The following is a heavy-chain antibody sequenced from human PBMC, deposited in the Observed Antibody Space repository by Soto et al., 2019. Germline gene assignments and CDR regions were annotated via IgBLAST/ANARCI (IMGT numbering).Heavy chain of an antibody. CDR3: ARGPIAQDIVVVVAATLTYFDY. CDR2: IIPIFGTA. V-gene: IGHV1-69*12. Sequence: QVQLVQSGAEVKKPGSSVKVSCKASGGTFSSYAISWVRQAPGQGLEWMGGIIPIFGTANYAQKFQGRVTITAAECTRTAYMEVSSLRSADTAVYYCARGPIAQDIVVVVAATLTYFDYWGQGTLVTVSS. D-gene: IGHD2-15*01. CDR1: GGTFSSYA. J-gene: IGHJ4*02.